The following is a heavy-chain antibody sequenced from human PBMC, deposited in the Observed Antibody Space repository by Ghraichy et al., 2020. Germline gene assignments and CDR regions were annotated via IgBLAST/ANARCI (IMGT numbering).Heavy chain of an antibody. V-gene: IGHV3-48*02. CDR3: ARDLRAQWLVPDYYYYGMDV. CDR1: GFTFSSYS. CDR2: ISSSSSTI. D-gene: IGHD6-19*01. J-gene: IGHJ6*02. Sequence: GGSLRLSCAASGFTFSSYSMNWVRQAPGKGLEWVLYISSSSSTIYYADSVKGRFTISRDNAKNSLYLQMNSLRDEDTAVYYCARDLRAQWLVPDYYYYGMDVWGQGTTVTVSS.